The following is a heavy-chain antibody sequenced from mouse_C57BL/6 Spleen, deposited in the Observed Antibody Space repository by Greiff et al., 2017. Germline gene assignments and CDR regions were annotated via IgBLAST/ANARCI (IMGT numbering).Heavy chain of an antibody. J-gene: IGHJ4*01. D-gene: IGHD2-3*01. CDR1: GFTFSSYG. Sequence: EVQLQQSGGDLVKPGGSLKLSCAASGFTFSSYGMSWVRQTPEKRLEWVATISDGGSYTYYPDNVKGRFTISRDNAKNNLYLQMSHLKSEDTAMYYCASNDGYYEDYWGQGTSVTVSS. CDR3: ASNDGYYEDY. CDR2: ISDGGSYT. V-gene: IGHV5-4*01.